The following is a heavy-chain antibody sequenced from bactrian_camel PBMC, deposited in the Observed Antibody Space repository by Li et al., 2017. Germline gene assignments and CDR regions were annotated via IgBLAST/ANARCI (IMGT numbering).Heavy chain of an antibody. V-gene: IGHV3S53*01. CDR2: INSAGST. J-gene: IGHJ4*01. CDR3: ASGSRWYGK. CDR1: GYSRSTAC. D-gene: IGHD6*01. Sequence: QVQLVESGGGLVQPGGSLRLSCAAAVASGYSRSTACMAWFRQAPGKEREGVAAINSAGSTDVAASVKGRFTLSRDNAENMLYLQMNSLKPEDTAMYYCASGSRWYGKWGQGTQVTVS.